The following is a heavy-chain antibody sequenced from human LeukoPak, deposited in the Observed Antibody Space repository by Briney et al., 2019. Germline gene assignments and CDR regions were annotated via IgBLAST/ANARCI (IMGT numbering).Heavy chain of an antibody. D-gene: IGHD3-16*02. V-gene: IGHV3-21*01. CDR2: ISSSSSYI. Sequence: GGPLRLSCAASGFTFSSYSMNWVRQAPGKGLEWVSSISSSSSYIYYADSVKGRFTISRDNAKNSLYLQMNSLRAEDTAVYYCARDGRYVWGSYRSNWFDPWGQGTLVTVSS. J-gene: IGHJ5*02. CDR1: GFTFSSYS. CDR3: ARDGRYVWGSYRSNWFDP.